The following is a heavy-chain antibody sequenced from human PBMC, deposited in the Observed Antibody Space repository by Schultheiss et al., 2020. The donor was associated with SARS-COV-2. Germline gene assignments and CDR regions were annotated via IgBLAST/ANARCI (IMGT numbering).Heavy chain of an antibody. D-gene: IGHD2-2*01. CDR2: ISYDGSNK. CDR3: ARGLLVPAATY. CDR1: GFTVSSNY. J-gene: IGHJ4*02. V-gene: IGHV3-30*03. Sequence: GGSLRLSCAASGFTVSSNYMSWVRQAPGKGLEWVAVISYDGSNKYYADSVKGRFTISRDNSKNTLYLQMNSLRAEDTAVYYCARGLLVPAATYWGQGTLVTVSS.